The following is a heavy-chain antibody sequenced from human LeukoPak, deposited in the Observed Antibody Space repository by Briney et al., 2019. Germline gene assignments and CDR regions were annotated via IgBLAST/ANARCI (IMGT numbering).Heavy chain of an antibody. Sequence: PGGSLRLSCAASGFTFSSYAMSWVRQAPGKGLEWVSGISASGGSTYYADSVKGRFTISRDNSKNTLYLQMNSLRAEDTAVYYCAKGAKTYYYGSGSYRRDNWFDPWGQGTLVTVSS. V-gene: IGHV3-23*01. D-gene: IGHD3-10*01. J-gene: IGHJ5*02. CDR2: ISASGGST. CDR1: GFTFSSYA. CDR3: AKGAKTYYYGSGSYRRDNWFDP.